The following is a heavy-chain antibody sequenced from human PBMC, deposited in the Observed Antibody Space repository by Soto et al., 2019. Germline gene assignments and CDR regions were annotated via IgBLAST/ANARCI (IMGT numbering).Heavy chain of an antibody. J-gene: IGHJ6*01. Sequence: EVQLVESGGGLIQPGGSLILSCAASGLTVSDNYMNWVRQAPGKGLEWVSVLYSGGSTYYSDSVKGRFTISRDSSKNTLYLQMSSLRVEDTAVYYCARGKGEQWLTPYYYYGLDVW. CDR2: LYSGGST. CDR3: ARGKGEQWLTPYYYYGLDV. D-gene: IGHD6-19*01. V-gene: IGHV3-53*01. CDR1: GLTVSDNY.